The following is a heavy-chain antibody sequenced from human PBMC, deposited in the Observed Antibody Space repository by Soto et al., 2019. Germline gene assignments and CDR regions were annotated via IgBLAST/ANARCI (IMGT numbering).Heavy chain of an antibody. Sequence: ASVEVSWKAPGYTFTSYAMHWVRQAPGQRLEWMGWINAGNGNTKYSQKFQGRVTITRDTSASTAYMELSSLRSEDTAVYYCARDKITGLFDYWGQGTLVTVSS. CDR1: GYTFTSYA. CDR3: ARDKITGLFDY. D-gene: IGHD2-8*02. V-gene: IGHV1-3*01. J-gene: IGHJ4*02. CDR2: INAGNGNT.